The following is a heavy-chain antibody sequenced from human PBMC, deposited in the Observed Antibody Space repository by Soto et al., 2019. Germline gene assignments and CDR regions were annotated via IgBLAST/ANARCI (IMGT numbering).Heavy chain of an antibody. Sequence: GGPLRLSCAASGFTFSDYYMSWIRQAPGKGLEWVSYISSSSSYTNYADSVKGRFTISRDNAKNSLYLQMNSLRAEDTAVYYCARDHPVAAAGTADYWGQGTLVTVSS. CDR3: ARDHPVAAAGTADY. D-gene: IGHD6-13*01. V-gene: IGHV3-11*06. CDR2: ISSSSSYT. J-gene: IGHJ4*02. CDR1: GFTFSDYY.